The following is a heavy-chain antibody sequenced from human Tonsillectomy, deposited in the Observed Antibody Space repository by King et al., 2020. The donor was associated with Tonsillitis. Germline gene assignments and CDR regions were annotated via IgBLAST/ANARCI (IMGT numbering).Heavy chain of an antibody. CDR1: DGSISSSSYY. Sequence: QLQESGPGLVKPSETLSLTCTVSDGSISSSSYYWSWIRQPPGKGLEWIGSISYSGSTYYNPSLESPVTISVETSKKQFSLKLNSVTAADTAMYRCAGGYCSGGSCSSPAYYYGMDVWGQGTPVTVSS. V-gene: IGHV4-39*01. CDR3: AGGYCSGGSCSSPAYYYGMDV. J-gene: IGHJ6*02. CDR2: ISYSGST. D-gene: IGHD2-15*01.